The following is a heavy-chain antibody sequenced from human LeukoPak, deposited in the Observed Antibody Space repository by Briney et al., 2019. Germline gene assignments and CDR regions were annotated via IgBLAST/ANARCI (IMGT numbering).Heavy chain of an antibody. CDR1: GFTFSSYG. D-gene: IGHD6-13*01. J-gene: IGHJ4*02. Sequence: GGPLRLSCAASGFTFSSYGMHWVRQAPGKGLEWVAFIRYDGSNKYYADSVKGRFTISRDNSKNTLYLQMNSLRAEDTAVYYCAKGRASSSWYLLDYFDYWGQGTLVTVSS. CDR2: IRYDGSNK. V-gene: IGHV3-30*02. CDR3: AKGRASSSWYLLDYFDY.